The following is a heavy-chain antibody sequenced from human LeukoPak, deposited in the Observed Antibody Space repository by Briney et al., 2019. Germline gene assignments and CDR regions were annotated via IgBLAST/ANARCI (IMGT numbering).Heavy chain of an antibody. CDR1: GYTLTELS. V-gene: IGHV1-24*01. CDR3: ATGRDFWSGYSFDH. CDR2: FDPEDGET. Sequence: ASVKVSCKVSGYTLTELSMHWVRQAPGKGLEWMGGFDPEDGETIYAQKFQGRVTMTEDTSTDTAYMELSSLRSEDTAVYYCATGRDFWSGYSFDHWGQGTLVTVSS. D-gene: IGHD3-3*01. J-gene: IGHJ4*02.